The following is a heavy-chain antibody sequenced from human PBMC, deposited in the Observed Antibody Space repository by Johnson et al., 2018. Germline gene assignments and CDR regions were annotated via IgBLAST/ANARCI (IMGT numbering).Heavy chain of an antibody. CDR2: ISRDGGST. J-gene: IGHJ3*02. D-gene: IGHD3-22*01. CDR1: GFTFDDYA. V-gene: IGHV3-43D*03. CDR3: AKGDYYDSSGTSDDAFDI. Sequence: VQLVQSGGVVVQPGGSLRLSCAASGFTFDDYAMHWVRQAPGKGLEWVSLISRDGGSTYYADSVKGRFTISRDNSKKSLYLQMNSLRVEDTALYYCAKGDYYDSSGTSDDAFDIWGQGTMVTVSS.